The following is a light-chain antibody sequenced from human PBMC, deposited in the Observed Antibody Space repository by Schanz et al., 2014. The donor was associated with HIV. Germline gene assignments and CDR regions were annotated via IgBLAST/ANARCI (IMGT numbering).Light chain of an antibody. V-gene: IGLV2-8*01. CDR3: SSYAGSNNRV. CDR2: EVS. Sequence: QSALTQPPSASGSPGQSVTISCTGTSSDVGGYNYLSWYQQHPGKAPKLMIYEVSKRPSGVPDRFSGSKSGNTASLTVSGLQAEDEADYYCSSYAGSNNRVFGTGTKVTVL. J-gene: IGLJ1*01. CDR1: SSDVGGYNY.